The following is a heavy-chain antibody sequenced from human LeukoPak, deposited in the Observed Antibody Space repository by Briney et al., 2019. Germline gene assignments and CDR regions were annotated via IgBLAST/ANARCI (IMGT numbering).Heavy chain of an antibody. CDR2: LYSGGSI. CDR1: GFTVSSNY. V-gene: IGHV3-53*01. D-gene: IGHD3-22*01. CDR3: ARGTYCDGSGYHFDY. J-gene: IGHJ4*02. Sequence: GGSLRLSCAASGFTVSSNYMSWVRQAPGKGLEWVSVLYSGGSIYYAESVTGRFTICRDNSRNTLYLQINNLRAEDRAVYYCARGTYCDGSGYHFDYWGQGTLVSVSS.